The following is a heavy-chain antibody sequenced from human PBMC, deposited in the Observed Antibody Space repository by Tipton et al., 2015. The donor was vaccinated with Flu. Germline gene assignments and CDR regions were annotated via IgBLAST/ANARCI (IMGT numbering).Heavy chain of an antibody. J-gene: IGHJ3*02. CDR2: IYYSGST. V-gene: IGHV4-59*01. Sequence: TLSLTCTVSGGSISSYYWSWIRQPPGKGLEWIGYIYYSGSTNYNPSLKSRVTISVDTSKNQFSLKLSSVTAADTAVYYCARAVGGWPHTSAAFDIWGQGTIVTVSS. D-gene: IGHD5-24*01. CDR3: ARAVGGWPHTSAAFDI. CDR1: GGSISSYY.